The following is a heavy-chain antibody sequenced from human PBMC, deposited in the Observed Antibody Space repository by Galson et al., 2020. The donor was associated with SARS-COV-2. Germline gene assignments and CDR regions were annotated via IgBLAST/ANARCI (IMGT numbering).Heavy chain of an antibody. J-gene: IGHJ4*02. CDR3: TTDNENYDILTGYYSPFDY. D-gene: IGHD3-9*01. CDR2: IKSKTDGGTT. CDR1: GFTFSNDW. V-gene: IGHV3-15*01. Sequence: GESLKISCAASGFTFSNDWMSWVRQAPGKGLEWVGRIKSKTDGGTTDYAAPVKGRFTISRDDSKNTLYLQMNSLKTEDTAVYYCTTDNENYDILTGYYSPFDYWGQGTLVTVSS.